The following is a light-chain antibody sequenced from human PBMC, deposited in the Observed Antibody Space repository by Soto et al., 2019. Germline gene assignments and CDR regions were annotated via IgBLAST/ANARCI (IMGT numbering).Light chain of an antibody. V-gene: IGLV2-14*01. Sequence: QSALTQPASVSGSPGQSITISCTGTTSDVGAYNYVSWYQQHPGNAPKLIIYEVSRRPSGVSSRFSASKSGSTASLTISGLQGEDEAVYYCSSYTAISTLDIVFGGGTKLTVL. J-gene: IGLJ2*01. CDR2: EVS. CDR1: TSDVGAYNY. CDR3: SSYTAISTLDIV.